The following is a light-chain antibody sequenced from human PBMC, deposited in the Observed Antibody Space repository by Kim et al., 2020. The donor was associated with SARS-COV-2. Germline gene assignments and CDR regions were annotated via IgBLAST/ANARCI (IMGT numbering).Light chain of an antibody. CDR3: SSYTSSSTYV. J-gene: IGLJ1*01. CDR2: DVS. V-gene: IGLV2-14*03. Sequence: GQSITISGPGTSSDVGGYNYVSWYQQHPGKAPKLMIYDVSNRPSGVSNRFSGSKSGNTASLTISGLQAEDEADYYCSSYTSSSTYVFGTGTKVTVL. CDR1: SSDVGGYNY.